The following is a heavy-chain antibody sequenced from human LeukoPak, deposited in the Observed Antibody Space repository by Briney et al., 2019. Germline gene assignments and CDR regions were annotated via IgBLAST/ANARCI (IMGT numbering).Heavy chain of an antibody. CDR3: ARDRGCSYVDY. CDR2: IYYSGST. V-gene: IGHV4-59*12. CDR1: GGSISSYY. Sequence: SETLSLTCTVSGGSISSYYWSWIRQPPGKGLEWIGYIYYSGSTNYNPSLKSRVTISVDTSKNQFSLKLSSVTAADTAVYYCARDRGCSYVDYWGQGTLVTVSS. J-gene: IGHJ4*02. D-gene: IGHD5-18*01.